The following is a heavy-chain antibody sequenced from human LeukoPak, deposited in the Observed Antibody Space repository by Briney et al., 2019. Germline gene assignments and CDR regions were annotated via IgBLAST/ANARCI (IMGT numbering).Heavy chain of an antibody. CDR1: RFTFSSYW. Sequence: GGSLRLSCTACRFTFSSYWRHWVRQAPGKGLVWVSRINSDGSSTSYADSVKGRFTISRDNAKNTLYLQMNSLRAEDTAVYYCARDRGGGGGIGWYFDLWGPGTLVTVSS. J-gene: IGHJ2*01. CDR3: ARDRGGGGGIGWYFDL. CDR2: INSDGSST. D-gene: IGHD1-26*01. V-gene: IGHV3-74*01.